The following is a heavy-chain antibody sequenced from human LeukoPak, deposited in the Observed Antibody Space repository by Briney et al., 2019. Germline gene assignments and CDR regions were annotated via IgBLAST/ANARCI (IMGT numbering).Heavy chain of an antibody. J-gene: IGHJ4*02. CDR3: ARYCSGGSCPLYYLDY. Sequence: ASVKVSCKASGYTFTSYGITWVRQAPGQGLEWMGWISTYNGNTNYAQRVQGRVTMTTDTSTSTAYMELRSLRSDDTAVYYCARYCSGGSCPLYYLDYWGQGTLATVSS. CDR2: ISTYNGNT. D-gene: IGHD2-15*01. V-gene: IGHV1-18*01. CDR1: GYTFTSYG.